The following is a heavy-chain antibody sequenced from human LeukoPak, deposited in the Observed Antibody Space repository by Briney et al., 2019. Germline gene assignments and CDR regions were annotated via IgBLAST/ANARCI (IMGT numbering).Heavy chain of an antibody. CDR2: ISYDGSNK. Sequence: GGSLRLSCAASGFTFSSYAMHWVRQAPGKGLEWVAVISYDGSNKYYADSVKGRFTISRDNSKNTPYLQMNSLRAEDTAVYYCARDQDEDIVVVPAAPAWGQGTMVTVSS. J-gene: IGHJ3*01. V-gene: IGHV3-30-3*01. CDR3: ARDQDEDIVVVPAAPA. CDR1: GFTFSSYA. D-gene: IGHD2-2*01.